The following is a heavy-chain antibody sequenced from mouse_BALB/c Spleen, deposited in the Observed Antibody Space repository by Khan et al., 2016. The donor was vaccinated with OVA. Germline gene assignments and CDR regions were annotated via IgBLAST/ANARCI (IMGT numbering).Heavy chain of an antibody. J-gene: IGHJ3*01. Sequence: EVQLQQSGTVLARPGASVKMSCKASGYTFTRSWMHWVKQRPGQGLEWIGAIYPGNSDTKYNEKFKGKAKLTAVTSTSTAYMELSSLTNEDSAVYYCTRRNWDVAWFAYWGQGTLVTVSA. D-gene: IGHD4-1*01. V-gene: IGHV1-5*01. CDR2: IYPGNSDT. CDR1: GYTFTRSW. CDR3: TRRNWDVAWFAY.